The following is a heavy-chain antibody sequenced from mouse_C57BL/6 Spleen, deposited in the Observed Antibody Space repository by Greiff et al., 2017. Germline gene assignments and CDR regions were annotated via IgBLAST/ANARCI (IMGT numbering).Heavy chain of an antibody. V-gene: IGHV10-3*01. CDR3: VGEGPGWDCWYFDV. CDR1: GFTFNTYA. CDR2: IRSKSSNYAT. Sequence: EVKLVESGGGLVQPKGSLKLSCAASGFTFNTYAMHWVRQAPGKGLEWVARIRSKSSNYATYYADSVKDRFTISRDDSQSMLYLQMNNLKTEDTDMYYCVGEGPGWDCWYFDVWGTGTTVTVSS. J-gene: IGHJ1*03. D-gene: IGHD4-1*01.